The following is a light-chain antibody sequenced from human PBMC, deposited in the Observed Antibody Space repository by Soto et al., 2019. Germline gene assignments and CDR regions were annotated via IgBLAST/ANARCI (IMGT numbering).Light chain of an antibody. V-gene: IGLV2-14*01. J-gene: IGLJ1*01. CDR1: SSDVGGYNY. CDR3: SSYTSSSTLYG. Sequence: QSALTQPASVSGSPGQSITISCTGTSSDVGGYNYVSWYQQHPGKAPKLMIYDVSNRPSGVSNRFSGSKSGNTASLTISGLQAEDVADYYCSSYTSSSTLYGFGTGTKLTFL. CDR2: DVS.